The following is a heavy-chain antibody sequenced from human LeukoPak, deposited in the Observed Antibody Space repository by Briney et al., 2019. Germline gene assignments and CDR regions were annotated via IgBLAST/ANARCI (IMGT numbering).Heavy chain of an antibody. D-gene: IGHD3-10*01. CDR2: VYYTGST. CDR3: ARAGASGSSFDY. CDR1: GDSITNFY. V-gene: IGHV4-59*01. Sequence: SETLALTCTVSGDSITNFYWYWVRQFPGKGLEWIGYVYYTGSTNYNPSLKSRLTISVDTSKNLFSLRLTYLTAADTGVYYCARAGASGSSFDYWGQGTQVTVSS. J-gene: IGHJ4*02.